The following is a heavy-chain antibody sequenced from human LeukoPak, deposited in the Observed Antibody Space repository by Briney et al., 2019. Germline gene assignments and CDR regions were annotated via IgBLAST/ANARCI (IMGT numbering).Heavy chain of an antibody. Sequence: GGSLRLSCAASGFTFSSYAMSWVRQAPGKGLEWVSAISGSGGSTYYADSVKGRCTLSRDNSKNTLYLQMNSLRAEDTAVYDCAKPSPNNYYDRSGYSYYFDYWGQGTLVTVSS. D-gene: IGHD3-22*01. CDR3: AKPSPNNYYDRSGYSYYFDY. CDR1: GFTFSSYA. J-gene: IGHJ4*02. V-gene: IGHV3-23*01. CDR2: ISGSGGST.